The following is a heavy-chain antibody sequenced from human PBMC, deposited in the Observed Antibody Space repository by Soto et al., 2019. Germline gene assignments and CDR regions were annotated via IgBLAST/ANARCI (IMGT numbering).Heavy chain of an antibody. CDR3: ARARLDTPALEY. D-gene: IGHD2-2*01. Sequence: QVQLVESGGGVVQPGRSLRLSCAASGFSFRSYAMHWVRQAPGKGLEWVAVMSYDGSDKDYADSVKGRFTISRDNSKNTLYLKMSSLRAEDTAVSYCARARLDTPALEYWGQGTLVTVSS. CDR1: GFSFRSYA. CDR2: MSYDGSDK. J-gene: IGHJ4*02. V-gene: IGHV3-30-3*01.